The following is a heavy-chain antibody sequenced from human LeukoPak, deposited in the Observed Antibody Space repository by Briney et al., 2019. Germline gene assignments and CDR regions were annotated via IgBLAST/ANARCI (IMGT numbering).Heavy chain of an antibody. V-gene: IGHV1-2*02. CDR3: AREERRYGSGSEYYFDY. CDR2: INPNSGGT. D-gene: IGHD3-10*01. Sequence: ASVKVSCKASGYTFTGYYMHWVRHAPGQGLEWMGWINPNSGGTNYAQKFQGRVTMTRDTSISTAYMELSRLRSDDTAAYYCAREERRYGSGSEYYFDYWGQGTLVTVSS. CDR1: GYTFTGYY. J-gene: IGHJ4*02.